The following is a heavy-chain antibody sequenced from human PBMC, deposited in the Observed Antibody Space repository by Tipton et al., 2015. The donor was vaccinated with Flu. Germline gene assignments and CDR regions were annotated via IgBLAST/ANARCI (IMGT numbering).Heavy chain of an antibody. Sequence: GSLRLSCAASGFTFSDYEMNWVRQAPGQGLEWISYISASGNSIYYADSVKGRFTISRDDARKSLFLQMNSLRVEDTAVYYCSMGTGWYGFKYWGQGTLVPVSS. D-gene: IGHD6-19*01. CDR2: ISASGNSI. J-gene: IGHJ1*01. CDR1: GFTFSDYE. V-gene: IGHV3-48*03. CDR3: SMGTGWYGFKY.